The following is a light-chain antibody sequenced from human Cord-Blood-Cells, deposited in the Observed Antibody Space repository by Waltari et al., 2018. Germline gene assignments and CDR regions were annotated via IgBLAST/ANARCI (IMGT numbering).Light chain of an antibody. CDR1: SGYSNYK. J-gene: IGLJ3*02. Sequence: QPVLTQPPSASASLGASVTLTCTLSSGYSNYKVDWYQQRPGKGPRFVMRVGTGGIVGSKGDGIPDRFSVLGSGLKRYLTIKNIQEEDESDYHCGADHGSGSNFFWVFGGGTKLTVL. CDR3: GADHGSGSNFFWV. V-gene: IGLV9-49*01. CDR2: VGTGGIVG.